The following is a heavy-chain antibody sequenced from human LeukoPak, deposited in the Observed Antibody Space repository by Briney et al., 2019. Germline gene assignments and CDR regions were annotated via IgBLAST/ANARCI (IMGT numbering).Heavy chain of an antibody. Sequence: ASVKVSCKASGYTFTGYYMHWVRQAPGQGLEWMGWISAYNGNTNYAQKLQGRVTMTTDTSTSAAYMELRSLRSDDTAVYYCARGCITIFGVVGYYYYYMDVWGKGTTVTVSS. CDR3: ARGCITIFGVVGYYYYYMDV. D-gene: IGHD3-3*01. J-gene: IGHJ6*03. CDR2: ISAYNGNT. CDR1: GYTFTGYY. V-gene: IGHV1-18*04.